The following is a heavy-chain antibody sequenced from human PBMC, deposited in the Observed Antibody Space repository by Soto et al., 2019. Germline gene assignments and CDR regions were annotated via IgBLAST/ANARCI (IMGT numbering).Heavy chain of an antibody. CDR1: GYTFTSYG. CDR3: ARDLGQPLFGY. J-gene: IGHJ4*02. CDR2: ISAYNGNK. V-gene: IGHV1-18*01. D-gene: IGHD6-13*01. Sequence: QVQLVQSGAEVKKPGASVKVSCKASGYTFTSYGISWVRQAPGQGLEWMGWISAYNGNKKYAQKLQVRVSMTTDTSTSTDDMGLRSLRSDDTAVYYCARDLGQPLFGYWVQGTLVTVSS.